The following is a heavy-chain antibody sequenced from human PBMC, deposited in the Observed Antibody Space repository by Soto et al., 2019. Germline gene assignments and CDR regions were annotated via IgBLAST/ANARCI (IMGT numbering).Heavy chain of an antibody. CDR2: ISISGTII. V-gene: IGHV3-11*04. Sequence: QMQLVQSGGGLVKPGGSLTLSCKASGFTFSDYYMIWVRQTPGKGLEWLSYISISGTIIHYADSVKGRFTISRDNAKNSVYLQMNSLRVEDTAIYYCAREGGFDWFYPWGQGTLVTVSS. CDR1: GFTFSDYY. J-gene: IGHJ5*02. CDR3: AREGGFDWFYP.